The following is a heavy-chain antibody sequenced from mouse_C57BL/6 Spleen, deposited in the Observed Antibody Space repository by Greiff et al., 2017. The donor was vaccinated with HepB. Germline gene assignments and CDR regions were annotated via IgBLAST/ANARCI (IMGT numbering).Heavy chain of an antibody. V-gene: IGHV1-55*01. D-gene: IGHD1-1*01. CDR3: SRAYYVSSYCYFDV. Sequence: QVQLQQPGAELVKPGASVKMSCKASGYTFTSYWITWVKQRPGQGLEWIGDIYPGSGSTNYNEKFKSKATLTVDTSSSTANMQLSSLTSEDSAVYYCSRAYYVSSYCYFDVWGTGTTVTVSS. J-gene: IGHJ1*03. CDR1: GYTFTSYW. CDR2: IYPGSGST.